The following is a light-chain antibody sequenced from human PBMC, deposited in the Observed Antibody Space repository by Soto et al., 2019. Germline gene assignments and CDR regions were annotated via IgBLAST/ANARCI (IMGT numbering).Light chain of an antibody. V-gene: IGKV1-5*01. CDR3: QQYDSYPWT. J-gene: IGKJ1*01. CDR1: QRISSW. CDR2: DGS. Sequence: DIQMTQSPSSLSASVGDRVTITCRASQRISSWLAWYQQKPGKAPKFLIYDGSTLESGVKARLSGSGSGTEFTLTISSLQNDDFGTYFCQQYDSYPWTLGQGTKVDIK.